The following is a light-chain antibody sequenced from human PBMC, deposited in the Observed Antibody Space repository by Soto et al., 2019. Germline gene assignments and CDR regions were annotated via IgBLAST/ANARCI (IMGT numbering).Light chain of an antibody. Sequence: QSALTQPPSASGSPGQSVTISCTGTSSDIGGYNCVSWYQQHPGKAPKLMIYEVNKRPLGVPERFSGSKSGNTASLTVSGLQADDEADYYCSSSAGTNSFVLFGGGTKLTVL. CDR3: SSSAGTNSFVL. CDR2: EVN. V-gene: IGLV2-8*01. J-gene: IGLJ3*02. CDR1: SSDIGGYNC.